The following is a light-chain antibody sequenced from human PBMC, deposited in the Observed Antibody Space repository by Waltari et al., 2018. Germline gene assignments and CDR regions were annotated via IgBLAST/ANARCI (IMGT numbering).Light chain of an antibody. V-gene: IGKV1-9*01. CDR2: AAS. J-gene: IGKJ4*01. Sequence: IQLTQSPSSLSASVGDRVTITCRASQDIGRCLVWYQQKTGKAPKLLIYAASTSQSRGPPRFSGSGSATEFNPPISSLQPEDFETYFCQQLKSYHPLTFGGGTRVEIK. CDR1: QDIGRC. CDR3: QQLKSYHPLT.